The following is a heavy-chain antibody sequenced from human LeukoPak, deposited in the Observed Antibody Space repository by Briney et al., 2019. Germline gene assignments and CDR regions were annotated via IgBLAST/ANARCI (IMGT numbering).Heavy chain of an antibody. CDR1: GGSISSYY. CDR3: ARGLDAYKAGNY. CDR2: IYYSGST. J-gene: IGHJ4*02. V-gene: IGHV4-59*12. Sequence: PSETLSLTCTVSGGSISSYYWSWIRQPPGKGLEWIGYIYYSGSTNYNPSLKSRVTISVDTSKNQFSLKLSSVSAADTAVYYCARGLDAYKAGNYWGQGTLVTVSS. D-gene: IGHD5-24*01.